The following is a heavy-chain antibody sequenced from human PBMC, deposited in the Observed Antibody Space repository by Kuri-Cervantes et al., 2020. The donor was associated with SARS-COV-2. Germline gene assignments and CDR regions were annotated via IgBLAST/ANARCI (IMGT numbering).Heavy chain of an antibody. CDR2: INPNSGGT. D-gene: IGHD3-22*01. J-gene: IGHJ3*02. Sequence: ASVKVSCKASGYTFTGYYMRWVRQAPGQGLEWMGWINPNSGGTNYAQKFQGWVTMTRDTSISTVYMELNRLRSDDTAVYYCARSTLFRRLVVISQGGAFDIWGQGTMVTVSS. CDR3: ARSTLFRRLVVISQGGAFDI. CDR1: GYTFTGYY. V-gene: IGHV1-2*04.